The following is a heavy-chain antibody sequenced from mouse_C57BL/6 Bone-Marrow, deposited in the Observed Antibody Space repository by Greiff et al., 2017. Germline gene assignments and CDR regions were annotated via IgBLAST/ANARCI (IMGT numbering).Heavy chain of an antibody. Sequence: VQLQQPGAELVMPGASVKLSCKASGYTFTSYWMHWVKQRPGQGLEWIGEIDPSDSYTNYNQKFKGKSTLTVDKSSSTAYMQLSSLTSEDSAVYYCARKRGTGTPFAYWGQGTLVTVSA. CDR3: ARKRGTGTPFAY. D-gene: IGHD4-1*01. CDR1: GYTFTSYW. J-gene: IGHJ3*01. CDR2: IDPSDSYT. V-gene: IGHV1-69*01.